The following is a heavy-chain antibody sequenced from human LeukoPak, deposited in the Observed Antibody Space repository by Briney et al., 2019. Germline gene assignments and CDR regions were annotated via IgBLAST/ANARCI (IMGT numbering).Heavy chain of an antibody. V-gene: IGHV4-59*01. J-gene: IGHJ3*02. D-gene: IGHD3-22*01. CDR2: IYYSGST. CDR3: ARDRHYYDSSGYGAIDAFDI. CDR1: GGSISSYY. Sequence: PSETLSLTCTVSGGSISSYYWSWIRQPPGKGLERIGYIYYSGSTNYNPSPKSRVTISVDTSKNQFSLKLSSVTAADTAVYYCARDRHYYDSSGYGAIDAFDIWGQGTMVTVSS.